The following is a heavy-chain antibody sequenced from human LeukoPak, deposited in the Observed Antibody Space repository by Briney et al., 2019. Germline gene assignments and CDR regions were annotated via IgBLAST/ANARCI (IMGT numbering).Heavy chain of an antibody. CDR2: IYYSGST. J-gene: IGHJ3*02. D-gene: IGHD3-22*01. V-gene: IGHV4-59*08. CDR3: ARTYYYDSSGYYYGKNHDAFDI. Sequence: SETLSLTCTVSGGSISSYYWSWIRQPPGKGLEWIGYIYYSGSTNYNPSLKSRVTISVDTSKNQFSLKLSSVTAADTAVYYCARTYYYDSSGYYYGKNHDAFDIWGQGTMVTVSS. CDR1: GGSISSYY.